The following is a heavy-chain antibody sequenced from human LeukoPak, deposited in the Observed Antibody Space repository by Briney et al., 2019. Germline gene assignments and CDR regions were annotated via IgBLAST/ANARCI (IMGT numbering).Heavy chain of an antibody. CDR3: VTAAAFYYYYGMDV. V-gene: IGHV1-8*01. CDR1: GYTFTSYD. D-gene: IGHD6-13*01. J-gene: IGHJ6*02. CDR2: MNPNSGNT. Sequence: ASVKVSCKASGYTFTSYDVNWVRQATGQGLEWMGWMNPNSGNTGYAQKFQGRVTVTRNTSISTAYMELSSLRSGDTAVYYCVTAAAFYYYYGMDVWGQGTTVTVSS.